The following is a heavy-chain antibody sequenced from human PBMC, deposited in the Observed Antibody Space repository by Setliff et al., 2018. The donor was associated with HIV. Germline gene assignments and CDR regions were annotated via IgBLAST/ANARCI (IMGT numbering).Heavy chain of an antibody. V-gene: IGHV4-39*01. Sequence: SETLSLTCIVSGGSISNNSYFWGWIRQPPGKGLEWIGSIYHSGSTYDNPSLKSRVTISVDTSKNPFSLKMSSVTAADTAVYYCARWAEVDGMDVWGQGTTVTVSS. CDR2: IYHSGST. D-gene: IGHD1-26*01. CDR3: ARWAEVDGMDV. CDR1: GGSISNNSYF. J-gene: IGHJ6*02.